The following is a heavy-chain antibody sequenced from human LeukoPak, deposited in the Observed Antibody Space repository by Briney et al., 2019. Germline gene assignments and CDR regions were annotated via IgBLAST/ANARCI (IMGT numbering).Heavy chain of an antibody. J-gene: IGHJ4*02. Sequence: PGGSLRLSCVASGLSFSTYWMSWVRQAPGKGLEWVANIKQDGSEQYYVDSLKGRFTISRDNAKNSLYLQLNNVEADDTAMYYCARDSAGNDYWGQGTLVTVSS. CDR1: GLSFSTYW. D-gene: IGHD6-13*01. CDR2: IKQDGSEQ. V-gene: IGHV3-7*01. CDR3: ARDSAGNDY.